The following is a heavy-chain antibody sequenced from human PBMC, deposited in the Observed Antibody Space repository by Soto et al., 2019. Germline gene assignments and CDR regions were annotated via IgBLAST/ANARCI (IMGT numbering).Heavy chain of an antibody. D-gene: IGHD3-3*02. CDR1: GGSISSADYY. Sequence: PSETLSLTCTVSGGSISSADYYWSWIRQPPGKGLEWIGYIYYSGSTYYNPSLKSRVTISVDTSKNQFSLRLSSVTAADTAVYYCARVQGHFWSDYNSWGQGTLVTVSS. V-gene: IGHV4-30-4*01. CDR3: ARVQGHFWSDYNS. J-gene: IGHJ4*02. CDR2: IYYSGST.